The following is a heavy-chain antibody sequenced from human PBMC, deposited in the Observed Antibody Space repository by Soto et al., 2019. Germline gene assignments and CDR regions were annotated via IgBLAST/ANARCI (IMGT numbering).Heavy chain of an antibody. CDR2: IKQDGSEK. CDR3: ARALRAVAGSSHPNY. Sequence: EVQLVESGGGLVQPGGSLRLSCAASGFTFSSYWMSWVRQAPGKGLEWVANIKQDGSEKYYVDSVKGRFTISRDNAKNSLYLQMNSLRAEDTAVYYCARALRAVAGSSHPNYWGQGTLVTVSS. D-gene: IGHD6-19*01. V-gene: IGHV3-7*03. CDR1: GFTFSSYW. J-gene: IGHJ4*02.